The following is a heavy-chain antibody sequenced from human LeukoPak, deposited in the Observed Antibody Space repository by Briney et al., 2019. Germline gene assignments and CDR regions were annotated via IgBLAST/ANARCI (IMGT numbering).Heavy chain of an antibody. Sequence: PSQTLSLTCAISGDSVSSNSVTWNWIRQSPSRGLEWLGRTYYRSMWYNDYAVSVRGRITVNPDTSKNQFSLHLNSVTPEDTAVYYCARRLTQYDCFDPWGQGTLVTVSS. D-gene: IGHD2-2*01. V-gene: IGHV6-1*01. CDR3: ARRLTQYDCFDP. CDR2: TYYRSMWYN. CDR1: GDSVSSNSVT. J-gene: IGHJ5*02.